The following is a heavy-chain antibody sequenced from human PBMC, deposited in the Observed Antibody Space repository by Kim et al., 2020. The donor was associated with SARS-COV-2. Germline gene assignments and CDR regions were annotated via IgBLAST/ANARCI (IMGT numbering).Heavy chain of an antibody. Sequence: GGSLRLSCAASGFIFSNYGMHWVRQAPGKGLEWVAVIWYDGSNKYYADSVKGRFTISRDNSKNTLDLQMNSLRAEDTAVYYCARYGIVGATYGGLDFWGQGTLVTVSS. CDR2: IWYDGSNK. D-gene: IGHD1-26*01. V-gene: IGHV3-33*01. CDR3: ARYGIVGATYGGLDF. J-gene: IGHJ4*02. CDR1: GFIFSNYG.